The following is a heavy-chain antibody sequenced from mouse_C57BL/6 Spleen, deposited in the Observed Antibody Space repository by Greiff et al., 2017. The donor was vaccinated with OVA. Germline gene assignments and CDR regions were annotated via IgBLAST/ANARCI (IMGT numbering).Heavy chain of an antibody. Sequence: EVHLVESGPGLVKPSQSLSLTCSVPGYSITSGYYWNWIRQFPGNKLEWMGYISYDGSNNYNPSLKNRISITRDTSKNQFFLKLNSVTTEDTATYYCARGVDWYVDVWGTGTTVTVSS. J-gene: IGHJ1*03. CDR2: ISYDGSN. CDR3: ARGVDWYVDV. CDR1: GYSITSGYY. V-gene: IGHV3-6*01.